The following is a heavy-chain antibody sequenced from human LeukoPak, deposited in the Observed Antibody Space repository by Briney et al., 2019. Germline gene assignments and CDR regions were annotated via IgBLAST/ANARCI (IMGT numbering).Heavy chain of an antibody. CDR3: ARVTHTEISTWFDP. CDR2: LSTYNGNT. J-gene: IGHJ5*02. Sequence: ASVKVSCKASGYTFTGDGLSWVRQAPGQGLEWMGWLSTYNGNTNYAQKFQDRVTMTTDTSTSTAFMELRSLRSEDTAVYYCARVTHTEISTWFDPWGQGTLVTVSS. V-gene: IGHV1-18*01. D-gene: IGHD5-18*01. CDR1: GYTFTGDG.